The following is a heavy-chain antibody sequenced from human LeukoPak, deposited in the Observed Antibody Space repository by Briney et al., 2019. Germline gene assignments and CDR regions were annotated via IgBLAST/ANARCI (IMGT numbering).Heavy chain of an antibody. V-gene: IGHV3-7*01. J-gene: IGHJ4*02. CDR3: ARGVYYYDSSGYSNGNDY. CDR1: GFTFSRYW. Sequence: GGSLRLSCAASGFTFSRYWMSWVRQAPGKGLEWVANIKQDGSEKDYVDSVKGRFTISRDNAKNSLYLQMNSLTAEDTAVYYCARGVYYYDSSGYSNGNDYWGQGTLVTVSS. CDR2: IKQDGSEK. D-gene: IGHD3-22*01.